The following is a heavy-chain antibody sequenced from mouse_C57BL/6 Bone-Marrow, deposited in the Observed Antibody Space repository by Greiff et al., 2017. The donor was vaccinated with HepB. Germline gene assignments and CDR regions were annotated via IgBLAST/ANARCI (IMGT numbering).Heavy chain of an antibody. J-gene: IGHJ2*01. V-gene: IGHV3-6*01. CDR1: GYSITSGYY. Sequence: DVKLQESGPGLVKPSQSLSLTCSVTGYSITSGYYWNWIRQFPGNKLEWMGYISYDGSNNYNPSLKNRISITRDTSKNQFFLKLNSVTTEDTATYYCARRDGYQYYFDYWGQGTTLTVSS. D-gene: IGHD2-3*01. CDR3: ARRDGYQYYFDY. CDR2: ISYDGSN.